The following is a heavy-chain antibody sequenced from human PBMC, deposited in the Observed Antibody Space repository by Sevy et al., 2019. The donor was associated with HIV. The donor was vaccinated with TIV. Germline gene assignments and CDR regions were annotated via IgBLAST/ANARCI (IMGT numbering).Heavy chain of an antibody. CDR1: GYTLSEVS. Sequence: ASVKVSCKVPGYTLSEVSMHWVRQAPGKGLEWMGGFVPEDGDIVYAQKLQGRVTVAEDTLTDTAYLEVTNLRSEDTATYFCVIGDTPRLTGSGTRLKDQSLNYFHFWGQGTLVTVSS. CDR3: VIGDTPRLTGSGTRLKDQSLNYFHF. CDR2: FVPEDGDI. J-gene: IGHJ4*02. D-gene: IGHD2-2*01. V-gene: IGHV1-24*01.